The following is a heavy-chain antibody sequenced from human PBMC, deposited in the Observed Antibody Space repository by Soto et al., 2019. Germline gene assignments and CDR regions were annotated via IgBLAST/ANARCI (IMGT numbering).Heavy chain of an antibody. D-gene: IGHD4-4*01. V-gene: IGHV1-8*02. CDR3: ARGSNSYYYYGMDV. CDR1: GYPFTGPY. J-gene: IGHJ6*02. Sequence: ASVKVSCKASGYPFTGPYIYWVRQATGQGLEWMGWMNPNSGNTGYAQKFQGRVTMTRNTSISTAYMELSSLRSEDTAVYYCARGSNSYYYYGMDVWGQGTTVTVSS. CDR2: MNPNSGNT.